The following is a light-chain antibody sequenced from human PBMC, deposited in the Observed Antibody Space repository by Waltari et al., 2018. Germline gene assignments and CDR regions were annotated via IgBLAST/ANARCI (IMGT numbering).Light chain of an antibody. V-gene: IGLV3-1*01. CDR1: NLGDKY. CDR2: QDS. Sequence: SYELTQPPSVSVSPGPTASITCSGANLGDKYACWYQQKPGQSPLLVIYQDSKRPSGIPERFSGSNSGNTATLTISGTQAMDEADYYCQAWDSSTVVFGGGTKLTVL. J-gene: IGLJ2*01. CDR3: QAWDSSTVV.